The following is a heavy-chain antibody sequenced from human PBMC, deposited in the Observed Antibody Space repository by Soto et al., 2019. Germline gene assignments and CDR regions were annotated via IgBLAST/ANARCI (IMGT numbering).Heavy chain of an antibody. Sequence: QVQLQESGPGLVKPSETLSLTCTVSGGSVSSGSYYWSWIRQPPGKGLEWIGYIYYSGSTNYNPSLTSRVTISVDTSKNQFSLKLSSVTAADTAVYYCGRDLPVVVPAAFPRPSYGTDVWGQETTVTVSS. CDR3: GRDLPVVVPAAFPRPSYGTDV. CDR1: GGSVSSGSYY. CDR2: IYYSGST. J-gene: IGHJ6*02. V-gene: IGHV4-61*01. D-gene: IGHD2-2*01.